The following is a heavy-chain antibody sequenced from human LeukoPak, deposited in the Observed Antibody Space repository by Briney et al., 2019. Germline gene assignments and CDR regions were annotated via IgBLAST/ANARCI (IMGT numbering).Heavy chain of an antibody. CDR2: IYYSGST. V-gene: IGHV4-59*01. D-gene: IGHD4-17*01. CDR1: GGSLSRYH. Sequence: PSETLSPTCTVSGGSLSRYHWSWIRQPPGKGLEWIGYIYYSGSTNYNPSLKSRVTISVDTSKNQFSLKLSSVTAADTAVYYCARTTAPTTVTPCAFDIWGQGTMVTVSS. CDR3: ARTTAPTTVTPCAFDI. J-gene: IGHJ3*02.